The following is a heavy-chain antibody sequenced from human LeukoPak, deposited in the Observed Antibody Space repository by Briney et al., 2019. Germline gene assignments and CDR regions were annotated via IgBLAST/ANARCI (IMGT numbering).Heavy chain of an antibody. CDR1: GYTLSKLS. V-gene: IGHV1-24*01. CDR2: FDPEDGET. J-gene: IGHJ4*02. CDR3: ASLPMVRGDIIPDY. D-gene: IGHD3-10*01. Sequence: ASVKVSCKVSGYTLSKLSMHWVREAPGKGLEWMGGFDPEDGETIYAQKFQGRVTMTEDTSTDTAYMELSSLRSEDTAVYYCASLPMVRGDIIPDYWGQGTLVTASP.